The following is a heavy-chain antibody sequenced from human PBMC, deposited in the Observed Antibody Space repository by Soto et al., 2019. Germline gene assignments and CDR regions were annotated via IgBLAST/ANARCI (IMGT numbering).Heavy chain of an antibody. V-gene: IGHV1-18*01. D-gene: IGHD1-26*01. Sequence: QVQLVQSGAEVKKPGASVKVSCKASGYTFTNYGISWVRQAPGQGLEWMGWISANNGNTNYEQKLQGRVTRTTDTSASTSYMELRSLRSDDTAVYYYARERGSYALDYWGQGTLVTVAS. CDR2: ISANNGNT. CDR1: GYTFTNYG. CDR3: ARERGSYALDY. J-gene: IGHJ4*02.